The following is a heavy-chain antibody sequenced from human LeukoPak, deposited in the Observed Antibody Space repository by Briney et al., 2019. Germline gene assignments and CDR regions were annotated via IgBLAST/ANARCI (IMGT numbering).Heavy chain of an antibody. V-gene: IGHV3-49*04. CDR3: TRDQTPYY. CDR2: IASETYGGTA. CDR1: GFTFDDYG. Sequence: GGSLRLSCAASGFTFDDYGMSWVRQAPGKGLEWVGFIASETYGGTAEYAASVKGRFTISRDDSKSIAYLQMNSLKTEDTAVYYCTRDQTPYYWGQGTLVTVSS. J-gene: IGHJ4*02.